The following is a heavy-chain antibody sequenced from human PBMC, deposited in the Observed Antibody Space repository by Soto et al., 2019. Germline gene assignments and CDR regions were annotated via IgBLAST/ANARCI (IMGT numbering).Heavy chain of an antibody. CDR3: ARARHSIARYYYYYGMDV. V-gene: IGHV1-2*04. Sequence: GASVKVSCKASGYTFTGYYMHWVRQAPGQGLEWMGWINPNSGGTNYAQKFQGWVTMTRDTSISTAYMELSRLRSDDTAVYYCARARHSIARYYYYYGMDVWGQGTTVTVSS. J-gene: IGHJ6*02. CDR2: INPNSGGT. D-gene: IGHD6-6*01. CDR1: GYTFTGYY.